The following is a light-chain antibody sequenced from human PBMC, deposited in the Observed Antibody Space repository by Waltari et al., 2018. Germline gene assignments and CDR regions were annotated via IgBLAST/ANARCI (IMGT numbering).Light chain of an antibody. J-gene: IGLJ2*01. Sequence: SYELTQPPSVSVSPGPTASIPCSGDKLGDKYACWYQQKPGQSPVLVIYQDSKRPSGIPERFSGSNSGNTATLTISGTQAMDEADYYCQAWDSSTEEVFGGGTKLTVL. V-gene: IGLV3-1*01. CDR3: QAWDSSTEEV. CDR1: KLGDKY. CDR2: QDS.